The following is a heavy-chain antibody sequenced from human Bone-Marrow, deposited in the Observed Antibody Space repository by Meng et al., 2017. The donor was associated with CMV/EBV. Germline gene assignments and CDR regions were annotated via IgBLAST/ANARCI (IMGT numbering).Heavy chain of an antibody. Sequence: SVKVSCKASGGTFSSYAISWVRQAPGQGLEWMGGIIPIFGTANYAQKFQGRVTITTDESTSTAYMELSSLRSEDTAVYYCVTVNERPPLVGAAYWGQGTRVTGYS. V-gene: IGHV1-69*05. CDR1: GGTFSSYA. J-gene: IGHJ4*02. CDR3: VTVNERPPLVGAAY. D-gene: IGHD2-15*01. CDR2: IIPIFGTA.